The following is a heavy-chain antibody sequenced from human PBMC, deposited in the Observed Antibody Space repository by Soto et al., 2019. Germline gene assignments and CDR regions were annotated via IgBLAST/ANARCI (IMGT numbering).Heavy chain of an antibody. D-gene: IGHD3-10*02. CDR2: IYYSGST. J-gene: IGHJ3*02. CDR3: ARRGYYYVTINAFDI. Sequence: SETLSLTCTVSGGSISSSSYYWGWIRQPPGKGLEWIGSIYYSGSTYYNPSLKSRVTISVDTSKNQFSLKLSSVTAADTAVYYCARRGYYYVTINAFDIWGQGTMVTVSS. V-gene: IGHV4-39*01. CDR1: GGSISSSSYY.